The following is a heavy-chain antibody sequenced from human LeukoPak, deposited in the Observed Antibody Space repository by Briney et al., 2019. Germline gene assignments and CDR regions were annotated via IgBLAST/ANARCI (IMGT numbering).Heavy chain of an antibody. V-gene: IGHV3-21*01. J-gene: IGHJ5*02. CDR3: ASWRPADIVVVVAADNWFDP. CDR1: GFTFSSYS. D-gene: IGHD2-15*01. CDR2: ISSSSSYI. Sequence: GGSLRLSCAASGFTFSSYSMNWVRQAPGKGLEWVSSISSSSSYIYYADSVKGRFTISRDNAKNSLYLQMNGLRAEDTAVYYCASWRPADIVVVVAADNWFDPWGQGTLVTVSS.